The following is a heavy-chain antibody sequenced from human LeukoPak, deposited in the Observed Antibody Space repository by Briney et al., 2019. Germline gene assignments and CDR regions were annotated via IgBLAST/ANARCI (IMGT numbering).Heavy chain of an antibody. CDR3: ARARDYGDYPPDY. V-gene: IGHV3-23*01. D-gene: IGHD4-17*01. Sequence: GGSLRLSCAASGFTFSSYAMSWVRQAPGKGLEWVSDITGSGGSTYYAGSVKGRFTISRDNAKKLLYLQMSNLRAEDTAVYYCARARDYGDYPPDYWGQGTLVTVSS. J-gene: IGHJ4*02. CDR2: ITGSGGST. CDR1: GFTFSSYA.